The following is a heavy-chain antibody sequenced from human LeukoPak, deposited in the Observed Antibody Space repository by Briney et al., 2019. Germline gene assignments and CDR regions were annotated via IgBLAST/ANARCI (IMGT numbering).Heavy chain of an antibody. D-gene: IGHD4-23*01. CDR3: ASFDYGGNPDDY. V-gene: IGHV4-38-2*02. CDR1: GYSISSGYY. J-gene: IGHJ4*02. CDR2: IYHSGST. Sequence: SETLSLTCTVSGYSISSGYYWGWIRQPPGKGLEWIGSIYHSGSTYYNPSLKSRVTISVDTSKNQFSLKLSSVTAADTAVYYCASFDYGGNPDDYWGQGNPGHRLL.